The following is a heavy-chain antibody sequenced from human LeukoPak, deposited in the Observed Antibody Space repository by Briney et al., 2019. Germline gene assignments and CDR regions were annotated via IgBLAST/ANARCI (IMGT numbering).Heavy chain of an antibody. CDR3: AGDGTGVLPGDAFDI. D-gene: IGHD1-1*01. CDR1: GFTFSTHS. CDR2: INHDGNDI. V-gene: IGHV3-21*05. J-gene: IGHJ3*02. Sequence: PGGSLRLSCAAFGFTFSTHSMNWVRQAPGKGLEWVSYINHDGNDIYYGESVKGRFTISRDNAKNSLYLQMHTLRAEDTAVYYCAGDGTGVLPGDAFDIWSQGTMVTVSS.